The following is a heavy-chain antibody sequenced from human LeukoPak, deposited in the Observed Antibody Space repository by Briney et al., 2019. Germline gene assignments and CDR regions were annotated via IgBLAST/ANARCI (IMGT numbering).Heavy chain of an antibody. CDR1: GYTFTSYA. D-gene: IGHD6-13*01. V-gene: IGHV1-18*01. J-gene: IGHJ4*02. Sequence: ASVKVSCKASGYTFTSYAMNWVRQAPGQGLEWMGWISAYNGNTNYAQKLQGRVTMTTDTSTSTAYMELRSLRSDDTAVYYCARVPRSSWYFDYWGQGTLVTVSS. CDR2: ISAYNGNT. CDR3: ARVPRSSWYFDY.